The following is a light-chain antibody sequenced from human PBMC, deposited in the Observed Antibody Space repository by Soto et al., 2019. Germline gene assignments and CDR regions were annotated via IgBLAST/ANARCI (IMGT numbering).Light chain of an antibody. Sequence: EIVLTQSPGTLSLSPGEIATLSCRASQTVTASSIAWYQQHPGQAPRLLLYGASFRATGIPDRFGGSGSGTDFTHTISRLEPADFAVYYCQQYGRSCLFTFGTGTRL. J-gene: IGKJ2*01. CDR2: GAS. V-gene: IGKV3-20*01. CDR1: QTVTASS. CDR3: QQYGRSCLFT.